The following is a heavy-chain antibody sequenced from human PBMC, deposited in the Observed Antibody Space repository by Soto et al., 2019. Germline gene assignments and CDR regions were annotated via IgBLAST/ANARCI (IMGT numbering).Heavy chain of an antibody. J-gene: IGHJ5*02. V-gene: IGHV1-46*01. CDR1: GYTFTSYY. CDR2: INPSGGST. CDR3: ARTPLEDNWFDP. Sequence: ASVKVSCKASGYTFTSYYMHWVRQAPGQGLEWMGIINPSGGSTSYAQKFQGRVTMTRDTSISTAYLQWSSLKASDTAMYYCARTPLEDNWFDPWGQGTLVTVSS.